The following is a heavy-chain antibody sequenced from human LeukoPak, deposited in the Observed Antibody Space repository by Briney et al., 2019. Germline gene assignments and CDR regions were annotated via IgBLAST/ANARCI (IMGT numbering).Heavy chain of an antibody. V-gene: IGHV1-69-2*01. CDR1: GYTFTDYY. D-gene: IGHD7-27*01. J-gene: IGHJ5*02. CDR2: VDPEDGET. Sequence: ASVKVSCKVSGYTFTDYYMHWVQQAPGKGLEWMGLVDPEDGETIYAEKFQGRVTITADTSTDTAYMELSSLRSEDTAVCYCATVVTGENWFDPWGQGTLVTVSS. CDR3: ATVVTGENWFDP.